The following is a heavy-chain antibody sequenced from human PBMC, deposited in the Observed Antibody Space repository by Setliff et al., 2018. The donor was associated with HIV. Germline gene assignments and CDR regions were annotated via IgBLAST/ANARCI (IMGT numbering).Heavy chain of an antibody. Sequence: TGESLKISCAASGFTFTIYSMNWVRQAPGKGLEWVSSISSGGGFIYYADSVKGRFTISRDSTKNSLYLQMNSLRAEDTAVYYCARDSGPYHDYVWGTYRPIYFQHWGQGTLVTVSS. CDR3: ARDSGPYHDYVWGTYRPIYFQH. V-gene: IGHV3-21*06. D-gene: IGHD3-16*02. CDR1: GFTFTIYS. J-gene: IGHJ1*01. CDR2: ISSGGGFI.